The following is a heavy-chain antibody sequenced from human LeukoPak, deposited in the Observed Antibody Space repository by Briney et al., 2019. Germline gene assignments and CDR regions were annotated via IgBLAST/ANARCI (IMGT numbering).Heavy chain of an antibody. CDR1: GGSFSGYY. D-gene: IGHD1-14*01. V-gene: IGHV4-30-4*01. Sequence: PSETLSLTCAVYGGSFSGYYWSWIRQPPGKGLEWIGYIYYSGSTYYNPSLKSRVTISVDTSKNQFSLKLSSVTAADTAVYYCARANPPRYYYGMDVWGQGTTVTVSS. J-gene: IGHJ6*02. CDR3: ARANPPRYYYGMDV. CDR2: IYYSGST.